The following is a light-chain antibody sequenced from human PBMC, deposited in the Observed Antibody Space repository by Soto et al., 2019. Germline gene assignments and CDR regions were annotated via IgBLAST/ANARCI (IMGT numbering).Light chain of an antibody. V-gene: IGLV2-11*01. CDR1: SSDVGRYDY. Sequence: QSALTQPRSVSASPGQSVTISCTGTSSDVGRYDYVSWYQQHPGKAPKLIVYDVTERPSGVPDRFSGSKSGNTASLTISGLQAEDEADYYCQSYDSSLSGYVFGTGTKVTVL. CDR2: DVT. CDR3: QSYDSSLSGYV. J-gene: IGLJ1*01.